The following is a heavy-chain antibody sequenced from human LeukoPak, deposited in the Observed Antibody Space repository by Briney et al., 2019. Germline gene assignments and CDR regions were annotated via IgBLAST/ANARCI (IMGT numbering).Heavy chain of an antibody. CDR1: GGSISSSSYY. D-gene: IGHD1-7*01. Sequence: SETLSLTCTVSGGSISSSSYYWGWIRQPPGKGLEWIGSIYYSGSTYYNPSLKSRVTISVDTSKNQFSLKLSSVTAADTAVYYCARGDRITGTTGTASDYWGQGTLVTVSS. CDR3: ARGDRITGTTGTASDY. CDR2: IYYSGST. V-gene: IGHV4-39*01. J-gene: IGHJ4*02.